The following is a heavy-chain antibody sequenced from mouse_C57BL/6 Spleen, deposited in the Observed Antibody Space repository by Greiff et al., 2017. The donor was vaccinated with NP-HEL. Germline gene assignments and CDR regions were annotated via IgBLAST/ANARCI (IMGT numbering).Heavy chain of an antibody. Sequence: VQLQQSGPELVKPGASVKISCKASGYSFTSYYIHWVKQRPGQGLEWIGWIYPGSGNTKYNEKFKGKATLTADTSSSTAYMQLSSLTSEDSAVYYCARDYSYAMDYWGQGTSVTVSS. CDR2: IYPGSGNT. J-gene: IGHJ4*01. D-gene: IGHD1-1*01. CDR1: GYSFTSYY. V-gene: IGHV1-66*01. CDR3: ARDYSYAMDY.